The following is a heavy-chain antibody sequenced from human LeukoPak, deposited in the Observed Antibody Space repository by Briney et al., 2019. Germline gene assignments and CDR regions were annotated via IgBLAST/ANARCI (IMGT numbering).Heavy chain of an antibody. D-gene: IGHD3-10*01. Sequence: SETLSLTCTVSGGSISSGGYYWSWIRQHPGKGLEWIGYIYYSGSTYYNPALKSRFTISVDTSKTQFSLKLSSVTAADTAVYYCARHVGYYGSGIDYWGQGTLVTVSS. V-gene: IGHV4-31*03. J-gene: IGHJ4*02. CDR3: ARHVGYYGSGIDY. CDR2: IYYSGST. CDR1: GGSISSGGYY.